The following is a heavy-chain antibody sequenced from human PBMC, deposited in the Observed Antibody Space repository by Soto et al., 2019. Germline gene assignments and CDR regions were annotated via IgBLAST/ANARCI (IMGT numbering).Heavy chain of an antibody. D-gene: IGHD3-10*01. Sequence: PGGSLRLSCAASGFTFSNYAMTWVRQAPGRGLEWVSSLSGDGVRTYYSDSVKGRFTISRDNSKNTLYLQMNSLRVEDTAAYYCEKYGSESPPAGWFDTWGQGTLVTVSS. CDR1: GFTFSNYA. J-gene: IGHJ5*02. CDR2: LSGDGVRT. V-gene: IGHV3-23*01. CDR3: EKYGSESPPAGWFDT.